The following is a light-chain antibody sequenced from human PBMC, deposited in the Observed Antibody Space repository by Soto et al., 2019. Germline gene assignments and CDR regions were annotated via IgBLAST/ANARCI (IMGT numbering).Light chain of an antibody. V-gene: IGKV3-20*01. CDR3: QQYGSSPLFT. CDR1: QSVSSS. J-gene: IGKJ3*01. CDR2: SGY. Sequence: IVVTQSPDTLSLSPGETATLSCRASQSVSSSVAWYQHKPGQSPRLVVYSGYKRSPGIPARFSGSGSGTDFTLTISRLEPEDFAVYYCQQYGSSPLFTFGPGTKVDIK.